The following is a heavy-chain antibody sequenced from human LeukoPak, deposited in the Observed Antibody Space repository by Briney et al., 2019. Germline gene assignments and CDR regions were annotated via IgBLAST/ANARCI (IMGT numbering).Heavy chain of an antibody. J-gene: IGHJ6*02. V-gene: IGHV1-3*01. Sequence: VASVKVSCKASGYTFTSYAMHWVRQAPGQRLEWMGWINAGNGNTKYSQKFQGRVTITRDTSASTAYMELSSLRSEDTAVYYCAREGLRYCSSTSCYASSPYYYYGMDVWGQGTTVTVSS. CDR2: INAGNGNT. CDR3: AREGLRYCSSTSCYASSPYYYYGMDV. CDR1: GYTFTSYA. D-gene: IGHD2-2*01.